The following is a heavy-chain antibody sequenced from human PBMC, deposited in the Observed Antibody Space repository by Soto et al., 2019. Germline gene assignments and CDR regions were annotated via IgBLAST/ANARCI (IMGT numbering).Heavy chain of an antibody. CDR1: GGSINSDY. V-gene: IGHV4-31*03. D-gene: IGHD2-2*01. CDR2: IYYSGST. J-gene: IGHJ5*02. CDR3: ARALYCSSTSCYAYNWFDP. Sequence: PSETLSLTCTVSGGSINSDYWSWIRQHPGKGLEWIGYIYYSGSTYYNPSLKSRVTISVDTSKNQFSLKLSSVTAADTAVYYCARALYCSSTSCYAYNWFDPWGQGTLVTVSS.